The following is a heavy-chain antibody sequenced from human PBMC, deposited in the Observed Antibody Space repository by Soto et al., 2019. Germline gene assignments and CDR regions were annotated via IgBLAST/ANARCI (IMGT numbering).Heavy chain of an antibody. Sequence: PGGSLRLSCAASGFIFSSYAVTWVRQAPGKGLEWVSGISGSGGTTYYVDSVKGRFTISRDNSKNTLYLQMNSLRAEDSAIYFCARRFAYSSGLDGFDIWGQGTMVTVSS. CDR2: ISGSGGTT. CDR1: GFIFSSYA. J-gene: IGHJ3*02. V-gene: IGHV3-23*01. D-gene: IGHD6-19*01. CDR3: ARRFAYSSGLDGFDI.